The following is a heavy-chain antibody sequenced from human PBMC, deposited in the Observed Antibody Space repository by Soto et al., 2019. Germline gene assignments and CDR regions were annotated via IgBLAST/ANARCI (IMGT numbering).Heavy chain of an antibody. CDR3: AKDYSGYSGYGLDY. CDR2: ISGSGGST. CDR1: GFTFSSYA. D-gene: IGHD5-12*01. Sequence: GGSLRLSCAASGFTFSSYAMSWVRQAPGKGLEWVSAISGSGGSTYYADSVKGRFTISRDNSKNTLYLQMNSLRAEDTAVYYCAKDYSGYSGYGLDYWGQGTLVTVSS. V-gene: IGHV3-23*01. J-gene: IGHJ4*02.